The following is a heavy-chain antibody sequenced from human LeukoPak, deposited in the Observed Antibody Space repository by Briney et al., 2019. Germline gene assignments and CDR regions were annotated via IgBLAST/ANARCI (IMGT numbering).Heavy chain of an antibody. CDR3: ARGYLFDI. CDR2: INHSGST. Sequence: PSETLSLTCTVSGGSISSYYWSWIRQPPGKGLEWIGEINHSGSTNYNPSLKSRVTISVDTSKNQFSLKLSSVTAADTAVYYCARGYLFDIWGQGTMVTVSS. CDR1: GGSISSYY. V-gene: IGHV4-34*01. J-gene: IGHJ3*02.